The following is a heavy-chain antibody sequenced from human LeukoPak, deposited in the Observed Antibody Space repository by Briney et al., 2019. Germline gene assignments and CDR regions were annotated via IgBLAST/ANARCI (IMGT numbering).Heavy chain of an antibody. CDR2: INWNGDRT. V-gene: IGHV3-20*04. D-gene: IGHD3-10*01. CDR3: ARSGYYGSGSYSDY. CDR1: GFTFEDYG. J-gene: IGHJ4*02. Sequence: PGGSLRLSCAASGFTFEDYGMSWVRQAPGKGLEWVSGINWNGDRTGYADSVKGRFTISRDNAKNSLYLQMNSLRAEDTALYYCARSGYYGSGSYSDYWGQGTLVTVSS.